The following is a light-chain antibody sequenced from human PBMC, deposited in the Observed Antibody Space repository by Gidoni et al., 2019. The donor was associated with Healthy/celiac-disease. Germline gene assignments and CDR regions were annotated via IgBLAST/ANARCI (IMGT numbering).Light chain of an antibody. J-gene: IGKJ2*01. CDR1: QSVSSSY. Sequence: EIVLTQSPGPLSFSPGERATLSCRASQSVSSSYLAWYQQKPGQAPRLLIYGASSRATGIPDRFSGSGSGTDFTLTISRLEPEDFAVYYCQQYGSSPRTFGQGTKLEIK. V-gene: IGKV3-20*01. CDR2: GAS. CDR3: QQYGSSPRT.